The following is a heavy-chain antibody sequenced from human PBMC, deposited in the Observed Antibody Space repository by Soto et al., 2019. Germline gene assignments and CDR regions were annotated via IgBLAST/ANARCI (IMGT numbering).Heavy chain of an antibody. CDR3: ARRYSSAFDI. CDR2: IYYSGGT. CDR1: GGSISSYY. D-gene: IGHD6-13*01. Sequence: QVQLQESGPGLVKPSETLSLTCTVSGGSISSYYWSWIRQPPGKGLEWIGYIYYSGGTTYNPSLXRXVXIXXNTSKNQFSLKLSSVTAADTAVYYCARRYSSAFDIWGQGTMVTVSS. J-gene: IGHJ3*02. V-gene: IGHV4-59*08.